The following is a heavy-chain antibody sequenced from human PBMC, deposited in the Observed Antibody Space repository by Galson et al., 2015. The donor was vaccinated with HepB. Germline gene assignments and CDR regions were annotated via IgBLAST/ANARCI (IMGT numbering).Heavy chain of an antibody. Sequence: SVKVSCKASGGTFSSYAISWVRQAPGQGLEWMGGIIPIFGTANYAQKFQGRVTITADESTSTAYMELSSLRSEDTAVYYCASKYSSSLLFGYYGMDVWGQGTTVTVSS. D-gene: IGHD6-6*01. CDR1: GGTFSSYA. CDR3: ASKYSSSLLFGYYGMDV. CDR2: IIPIFGTA. V-gene: IGHV1-69*13. J-gene: IGHJ6*02.